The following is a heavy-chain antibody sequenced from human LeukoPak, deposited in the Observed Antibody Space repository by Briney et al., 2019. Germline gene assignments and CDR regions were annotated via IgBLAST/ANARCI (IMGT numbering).Heavy chain of an antibody. CDR1: GFTFRSYG. J-gene: IGHJ4*02. CDR3: ARDRDFGVVTPWCDY. CDR2: ISSDGSVK. Sequence: GRSLSLSCAASGFTFRSYGMQWVRQAPGKGLEWVAIISSDGSVKYYGDSVRGRFAISRDNSKNTVYLQTNSLRADDTAVYYCARDRDFGVVTPWCDYWGQGVLVTVSS. D-gene: IGHD3-3*01. V-gene: IGHV3-30*03.